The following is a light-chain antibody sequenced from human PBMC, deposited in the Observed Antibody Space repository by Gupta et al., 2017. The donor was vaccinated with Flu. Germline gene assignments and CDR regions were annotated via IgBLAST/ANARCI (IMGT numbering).Light chain of an antibody. Sequence: IQMTQSPSSLSASIGDRVTITCRASQNIFTWLAWYQRKPGKVPKLLIYKASRLKSGVPSRFSGSGSGTEFTLTSSSLQPDDSATYYCQQDPGSWTSGQGTKVEIK. CDR3: QQDPGSWT. CDR2: KAS. CDR1: QNIFTW. J-gene: IGKJ1*01. V-gene: IGKV1-5*03.